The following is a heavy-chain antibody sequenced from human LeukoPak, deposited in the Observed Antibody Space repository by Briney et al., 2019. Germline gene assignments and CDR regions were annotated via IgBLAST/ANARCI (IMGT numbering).Heavy chain of an antibody. Sequence: PGGSLRLSCAASGFTVSSNYMSWVRQAPGKGLEWVSVIYSGGSTYYADSVKGRFTISRDNSKNTLYLQMNSLRAEDTAVYYCARVITIFGVVISHFDYWGQGTLVTVSS. CDR2: IYSGGST. D-gene: IGHD3-3*01. V-gene: IGHV3-66*01. J-gene: IGHJ4*02. CDR1: GFTVSSNY. CDR3: ARVITIFGVVISHFDY.